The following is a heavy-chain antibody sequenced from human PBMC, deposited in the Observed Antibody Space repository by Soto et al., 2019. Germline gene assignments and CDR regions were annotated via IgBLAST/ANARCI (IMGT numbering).Heavy chain of an antibody. D-gene: IGHD2-15*01. V-gene: IGHV4-31*03. CDR2: IYYSGST. Sequence: PSETLSLTCTVSGGSISSGGYYWSWIRQHPGKGLEWIGYIYYSGSTYYNPSLKSRVTISVDTSKNQFSLKLSSVTAADTAVYYCVALKRYCSGGSCYSGGYFQHWGQGTLVTVSS. CDR3: VALKRYCSGGSCYSGGYFQH. CDR1: GGSISSGGYY. J-gene: IGHJ1*01.